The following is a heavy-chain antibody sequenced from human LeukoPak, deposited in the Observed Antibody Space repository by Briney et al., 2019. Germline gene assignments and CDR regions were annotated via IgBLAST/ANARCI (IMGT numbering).Heavy chain of an antibody. D-gene: IGHD3-22*01. V-gene: IGHV3-23*01. CDR3: AKAGSGYYNLDS. J-gene: IGHJ4*02. CDR1: GFTFSGFA. Sequence: PGGSLRLSCAASGFTFSGFAMTWVRQAPGKGLEWVSAMSGNGANTYYADSVKGRFTISRDNSKNTLYVQMNSLGAEDTAVYYCAKAGSGYYNLDSWGQGTLVTVSS. CDR2: MSGNGANT.